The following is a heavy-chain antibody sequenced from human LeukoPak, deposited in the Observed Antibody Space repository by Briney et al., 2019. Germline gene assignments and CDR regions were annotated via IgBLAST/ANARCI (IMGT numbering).Heavy chain of an antibody. CDR3: AREIGIAVAGPFDY. D-gene: IGHD6-19*01. J-gene: IGHJ4*02. CDR2: IYYSGST. V-gene: IGHV4-59*01. CDR1: GGSFSGYY. Sequence: PSETLSLTCAVYGGSFSGYYWSWIRQPPGKGLEWIGYIYYSGSTNYNPSLKSRVTISVDTSKNQFSLKLSSVTAADTAVYYCAREIGIAVAGPFDYWGQGTLVTVSS.